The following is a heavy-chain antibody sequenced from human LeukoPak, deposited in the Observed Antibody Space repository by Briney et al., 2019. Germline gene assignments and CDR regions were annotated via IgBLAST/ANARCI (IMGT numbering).Heavy chain of an antibody. Sequence: APVKVSCKASGYTFTIYGISWVRQAPGQGLEWMGWISAYNGNTNYAQKLQGRVTMTTDTSTSTAYMELRSLRSDDTAVYYCARRGTIVVVPAAISYYYYGMDVWGQGTTVTVSS. CDR3: ARRGTIVVVPAAISYYYYGMDV. CDR2: ISAYNGNT. CDR1: GYTFTIYG. V-gene: IGHV1-18*01. D-gene: IGHD2-2*02. J-gene: IGHJ6*02.